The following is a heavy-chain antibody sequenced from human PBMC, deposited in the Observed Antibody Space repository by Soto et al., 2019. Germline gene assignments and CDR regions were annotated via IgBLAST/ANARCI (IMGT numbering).Heavy chain of an antibody. J-gene: IGHJ4*02. V-gene: IGHV3-15*01. CDR3: TTVGRYFDWAFDN. D-gene: IGHD3-9*01. CDR2: IKTKSEGVTT. Sequence: GGSLRLSCEASGFSFINAWMTWVRQAPGKGLEWLGRIKTKSEGVTTDYAAPVKGRFIISRDDSKSTLYLQMNSLKTEDTAVYYCTTVGRYFDWAFDNWGQGTLVTVSS. CDR1: GFSFINAW.